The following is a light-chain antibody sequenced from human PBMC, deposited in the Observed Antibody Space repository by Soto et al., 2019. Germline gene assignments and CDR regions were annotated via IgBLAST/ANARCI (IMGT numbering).Light chain of an antibody. CDR1: QSISSW. CDR2: KAS. V-gene: IGKV1-5*03. J-gene: IGKJ1*01. Sequence: DIQMTQSPSTLSASVGDRVTITCRASQSISSWLAWYQQKPGKAPKLLMYKASSLESGVPSRFSGSGSGTQFTLTINSLQPDDFATYCSQQYNSYAWTFGQGTKVEIK. CDR3: QQYNSYAWT.